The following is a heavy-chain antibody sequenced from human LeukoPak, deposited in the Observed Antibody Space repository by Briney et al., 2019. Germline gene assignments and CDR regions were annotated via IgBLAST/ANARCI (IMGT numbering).Heavy chain of an antibody. CDR2: ISSCSSTI. Sequence: GGSLRLSCAASGFTFSSYNMNWVRQAPGKGLEWVSYISSCSSTIYYADSVKGRFTISRDNAKNSLYLQMNSLRAEDTAVYYCAYGDNFLDYWGQGTLVTVSS. CDR3: AYGDNFLDY. D-gene: IGHD1-1*01. J-gene: IGHJ4*02. V-gene: IGHV3-48*04. CDR1: GFTFSSYN.